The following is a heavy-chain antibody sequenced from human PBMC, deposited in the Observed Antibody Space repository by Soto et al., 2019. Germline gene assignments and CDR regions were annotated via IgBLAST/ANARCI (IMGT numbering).Heavy chain of an antibody. CDR2: ISYDGSNK. D-gene: IGHD5-12*01. J-gene: IGHJ4*02. V-gene: IGHV3-30-3*01. CDR3: ARGLGNFDY. Sequence: QVQLVESGGGVVQPGRSPRLSCAASGFTFSSYAMHWVRQAPGKGLEWVAVISYDGSNKYYADSVKGRFTISRDNSKNTLYLQMNSLRAEDTAVYYCARGLGNFDYWGQGTLVTVSS. CDR1: GFTFSSYA.